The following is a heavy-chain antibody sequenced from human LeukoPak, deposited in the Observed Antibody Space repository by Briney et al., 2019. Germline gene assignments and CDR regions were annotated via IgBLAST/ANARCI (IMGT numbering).Heavy chain of an antibody. CDR3: ARSYCSSGTCYAVGAFDI. Sequence: SETLSLTCTVSGGSISSSNYYWGWIRQPPGKGQEWIGSIYYSGNTFYNPSLKSRVTISVDTSKNQFSLKLSSVTAADTAVYYCARSYCSSGTCYAVGAFDIWGQGTMVTVSS. V-gene: IGHV4-39*01. CDR1: GGSISSSNYY. D-gene: IGHD2-2*01. CDR2: IYYSGNT. J-gene: IGHJ3*02.